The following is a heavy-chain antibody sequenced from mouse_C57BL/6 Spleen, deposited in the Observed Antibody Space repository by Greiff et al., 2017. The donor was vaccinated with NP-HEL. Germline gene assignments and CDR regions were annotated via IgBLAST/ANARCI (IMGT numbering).Heavy chain of an antibody. CDR3: ARGLRNFDV. J-gene: IGHJ1*03. D-gene: IGHD1-1*01. V-gene: IGHV3-6*01. CDR2: ISYDGSN. Sequence: VQLQQSGPGLVKPSQSLSLTCSVTGYSITSGYYWNWIRQFPGNKLEWMGYISYDGSNNYNPSLKNRISITRDTSKNQFFLKLNSVTTEDTATYYCARGLRNFDVWGTGTTVTVSS. CDR1: GYSITSGYY.